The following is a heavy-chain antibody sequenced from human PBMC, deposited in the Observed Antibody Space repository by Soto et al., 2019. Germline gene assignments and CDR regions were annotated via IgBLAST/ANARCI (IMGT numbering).Heavy chain of an antibody. CDR2: IYYSGTT. V-gene: IGHV4-30-4*01. Sequence: QVHLQESGPGLVKPSQTLSLTYTVSGGSISTGDYYWSWIRQPPGKGLEWIAYIYYSGTTYYNPSLKSRVTMSVDTSKNQFSLKLSSVTAADTAIYYCATYYDSSGPTFDNWGQGTLVTVSS. J-gene: IGHJ4*02. CDR1: GGSISTGDYY. CDR3: ATYYDSSGPTFDN. D-gene: IGHD3-22*01.